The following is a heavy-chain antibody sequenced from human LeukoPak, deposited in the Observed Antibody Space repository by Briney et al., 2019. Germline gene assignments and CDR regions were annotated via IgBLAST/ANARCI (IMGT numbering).Heavy chain of an antibody. CDR3: ARAPMGTAALY. V-gene: IGHV1-18*01. CDR2: ISAYNGNT. J-gene: IGHJ4*02. D-gene: IGHD2-2*01. CDR1: GYTFTSYS. Sequence: GASVKVSCKASGYTFTSYSISWVRQAPGQGLEWMGWISAYNGNTNYAQKLQGRVTMTTDTSTSTAYMELSSLRSDDTALYYCARAPMGTAALYWGQGTLVTVSS.